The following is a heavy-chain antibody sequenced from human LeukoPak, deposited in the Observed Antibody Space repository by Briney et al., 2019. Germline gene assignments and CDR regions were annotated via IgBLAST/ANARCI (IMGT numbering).Heavy chain of an antibody. V-gene: IGHV4-59*01. D-gene: IGHD6-25*01. CDR3: ARLAAGAFDI. J-gene: IGHJ3*02. Sequence: SETLSLTCTVSGGSISSYYWSWIRQPPGKGLEWIGYIFYSGSTNYSPSLKSRVTISVDTSKNQFSLELSSVTAADTAVYYCARLAAGAFDIWGQGTMVTVSS. CDR1: GGSISSYY. CDR2: IFYSGST.